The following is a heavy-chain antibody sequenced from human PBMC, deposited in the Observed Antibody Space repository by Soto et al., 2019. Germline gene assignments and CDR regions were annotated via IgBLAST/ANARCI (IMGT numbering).Heavy chain of an antibody. D-gene: IGHD3-3*01. Sequence: ASVKVSCKASGYTFTSYGISWVRQAPGQGLEWMGWISAYNGNTNYAQKLQGRVTMTTDTSTSTAYMELRSLRSDDTAVYYCARVVLLTIFGVVITDAFDIWGQGTMVTVSS. CDR3: ARVVLLTIFGVVITDAFDI. V-gene: IGHV1-18*01. CDR2: ISAYNGNT. CDR1: GYTFTSYG. J-gene: IGHJ3*02.